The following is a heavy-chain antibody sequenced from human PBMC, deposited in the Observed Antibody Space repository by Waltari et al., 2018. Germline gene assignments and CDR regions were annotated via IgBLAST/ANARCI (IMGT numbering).Heavy chain of an antibody. Sequence: QVQLQQWGAGLLKPSETLSLTCDVYGGSFNTYSWAWIRQPPGKGLEWIGEINYSGDANYNPSLKSRVTISVDTSKNRFSLKLNSVTAADTAVYYCAGGTIGSGSYYDGGMDVWGQGTTVTVSS. CDR1: GGSFNTYS. D-gene: IGHD1-26*01. CDR3: AGGTIGSGSYYDGGMDV. CDR2: INYSGDA. J-gene: IGHJ6*02. V-gene: IGHV4-34*01.